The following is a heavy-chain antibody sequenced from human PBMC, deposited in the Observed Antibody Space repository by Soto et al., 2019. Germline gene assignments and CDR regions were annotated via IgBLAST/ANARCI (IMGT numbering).Heavy chain of an antibody. CDR3: EGSWSGYSGWFDP. V-gene: IGHV3-48*01. J-gene: IGHJ5*02. CDR1: GFTFSSYS. Sequence: EVQLVESGGGLVQPGGSLRLSCAASGFTFSSYSMNWVRQAPGKGLEWVSYISSSSSTIYYADSVKGRFTISRDNAKNSLYLQMNSLRAEDTAVYYCEGSWSGYSGWFDPWGQGTLVTVSS. D-gene: IGHD3-3*01. CDR2: ISSSSSTI.